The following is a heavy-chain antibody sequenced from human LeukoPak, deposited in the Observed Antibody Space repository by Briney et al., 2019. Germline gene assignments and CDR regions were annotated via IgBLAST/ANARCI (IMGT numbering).Heavy chain of an antibody. Sequence: ASVKVSCKASGYTFTSYGISWVQQAPGQGLEWMGWISAYNGNTNYAQKLQGRVTMTTDTSTSTAYMELRSLRSDDTAVYYCARDSELRYFDWLLAKTLYYYYGMDVWGQGTTVTVSS. CDR3: ARDSELRYFDWLLAKTLYYYYGMDV. CDR1: GYTFTSYG. D-gene: IGHD3-9*01. J-gene: IGHJ6*02. V-gene: IGHV1-18*01. CDR2: ISAYNGNT.